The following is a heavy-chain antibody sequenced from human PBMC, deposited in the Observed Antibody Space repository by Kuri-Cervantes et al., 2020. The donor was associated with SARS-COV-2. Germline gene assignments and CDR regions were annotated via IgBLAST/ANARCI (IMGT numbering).Heavy chain of an antibody. CDR1: GGSISSYY. J-gene: IGHJ6*03. Sequence: SESLSLTCTVAGGSISSYYWSWIRQPPGKGLEWIGDIYYSGSTNYNPSLKRRVTISVDTAKNQFLLKLSSVTAADTAVYYCARLVTTDYYYYSMDVWGKGPTVTVSS. CDR2: IYYSGST. V-gene: IGHV4-59*12. CDR3: ARLVTTDYYYYSMDV. D-gene: IGHD4-17*01.